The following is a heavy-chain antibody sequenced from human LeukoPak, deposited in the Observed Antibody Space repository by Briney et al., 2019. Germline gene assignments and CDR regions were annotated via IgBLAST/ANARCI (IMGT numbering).Heavy chain of an antibody. Sequence: GGSLRLSCAASGFTFSSYGMPWIRQAPGKGLEWVAVIWYDGSNKYYADSVKGRFTISRDNSKNTLYLQMNSLRAEDTAVYYCARVEHTAVAGIYYYGMDVWGQGTTVTVSS. V-gene: IGHV3-33*08. CDR1: GFTFSSYG. CDR2: IWYDGSNK. J-gene: IGHJ6*02. CDR3: ARVEHTAVAGIYYYGMDV. D-gene: IGHD6-19*01.